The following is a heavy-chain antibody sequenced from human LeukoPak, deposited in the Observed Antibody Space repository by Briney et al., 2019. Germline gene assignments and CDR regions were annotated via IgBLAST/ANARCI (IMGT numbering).Heavy chain of an antibody. CDR1: GYSFTSYW. J-gene: IGHJ4*02. CDR2: IYPGDSDT. V-gene: IGHV5-51*01. CDR3: ARHTNYYDSSGYYYDFDY. Sequence: GESRKISCKGSGYSFTSYWIGWVRQMPGKGLEWMGIIYPGDSDTRYSPSFQGQVTISADKSISTAYLQWSSLKASDTAMYYCARHTNYYDSSGYYYDFDYWGQGTLVTVSS. D-gene: IGHD3-22*01.